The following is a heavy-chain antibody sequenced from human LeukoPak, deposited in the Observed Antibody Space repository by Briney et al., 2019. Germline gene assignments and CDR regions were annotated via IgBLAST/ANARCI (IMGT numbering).Heavy chain of an antibody. V-gene: IGHV3-49*04. J-gene: IGHJ3*02. CDR2: IRSKAYRGAT. D-gene: IGHD1-1*01. CDR3: ARVHDPGPRRPRVSNALDI. CDR1: GFTFGDYA. Sequence: PGRSLRLSCTASGFTFGDYAMSLVRQAPGKGLEWVGFIRSKAYRGATEYAASVKGRFIMSRDDSKSIAYMQMNSLKTEDTAVYYCARVHDPGPRRPRVSNALDIWGQGTMVTVSS.